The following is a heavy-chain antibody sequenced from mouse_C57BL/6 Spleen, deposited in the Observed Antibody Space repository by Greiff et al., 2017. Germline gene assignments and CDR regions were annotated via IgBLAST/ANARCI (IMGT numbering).Heavy chain of an antibody. Sequence: QVQLQQSGAELARPGASVKLSCKASGYTFTSYGISWVKQRTGQGLEWIGEIYPRSGNTYYNEKFKGKATLTADKSSSTAYMELRSLTSEDSAVYFCASYGSSYEGYFDYWGQGTTLTVSS. D-gene: IGHD1-1*01. CDR2: IYPRSGNT. CDR1: GYTFTSYG. J-gene: IGHJ2*01. CDR3: ASYGSSYEGYFDY. V-gene: IGHV1-81*01.